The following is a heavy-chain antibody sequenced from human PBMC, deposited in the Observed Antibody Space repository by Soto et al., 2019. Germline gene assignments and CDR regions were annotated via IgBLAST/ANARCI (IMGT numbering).Heavy chain of an antibody. CDR3: ASTVTTVTTYCFDY. CDR2: ISHTGSP. V-gene: IGHV4-39*07. D-gene: IGHD4-17*01. CDR1: GGSISNSDYF. Sequence: SETLSLTCTVPGGSISNSDYFWAWMRQPPGKGLEWVGTISHTGSPCYNPSLKSRVTISVDTSKNQFSLKLSSVTAADTAVYYCASTVTTVTTYCFDYWGQGTLVTVSS. J-gene: IGHJ4*02.